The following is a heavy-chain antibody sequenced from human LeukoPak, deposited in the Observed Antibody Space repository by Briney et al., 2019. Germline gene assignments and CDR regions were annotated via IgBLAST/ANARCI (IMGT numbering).Heavy chain of an antibody. D-gene: IGHD5-24*01. CDR3: ARGLNSGDGYNPPLDY. CDR1: GGTFSSYA. Sequence: VASVKVSCKVSGGTFSSYAINWVRQAPGQGLEWMGGIIPIFGTANYAQKFQGRVTMTRDMSTSTVYMELSSLRSEDTAVYYCARGLNSGDGYNPPLDYWGQGTLVTVSS. J-gene: IGHJ4*02. V-gene: IGHV1-69*05. CDR2: IIPIFGTA.